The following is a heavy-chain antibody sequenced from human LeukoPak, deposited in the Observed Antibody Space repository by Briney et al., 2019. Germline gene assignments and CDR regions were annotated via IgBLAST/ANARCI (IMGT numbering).Heavy chain of an antibody. CDR1: GFTFNNYA. J-gene: IGHJ6*02. Sequence: GGSLRLSCAASGFTFNNYAMSWVRQSPWKGLEWVSVISGSGGSTSYADSVKGRFSISRDNSKNTLYLQMNSLGAEDTAVYYCARAEYVVRGSYGMDVWGQGITVTVSS. D-gene: IGHD3-10*01. CDR2: ISGSGGST. V-gene: IGHV3-23*01. CDR3: ARAEYVVRGSYGMDV.